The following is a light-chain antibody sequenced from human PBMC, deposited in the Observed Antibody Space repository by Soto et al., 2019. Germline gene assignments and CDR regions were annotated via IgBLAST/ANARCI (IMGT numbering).Light chain of an antibody. CDR2: ENS. J-gene: IGLJ2*01. CDR1: SSDVGGCNY. Sequence: QSALTQPASVSGSPGQRITISCTGTSSDVGGCNYVSWYQQHPGKAPKLIIYENSNRPSGVPNRFSGSKSGTSASLAISGLQAEDEADYYCHSYTSSLSRVVFGGGTKLTVL. CDR3: HSYTSSLSRVV. V-gene: IGLV2-14*01.